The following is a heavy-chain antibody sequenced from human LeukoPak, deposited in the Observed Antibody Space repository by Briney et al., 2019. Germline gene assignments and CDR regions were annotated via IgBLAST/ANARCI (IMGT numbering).Heavy chain of an antibody. V-gene: IGHV3-30-3*01. CDR3: ARGPEAFDI. J-gene: IGHJ3*02. CDR2: ISYDGSNK. CDR1: GFTFSSYA. Sequence: PGGSLRLSCAASGFTFSSYAMHWVRQAPGKGLEWVAVISYDGSNKYYADSVKGRFTISRDNSKNTLYLQMNSLRAEDTAVYYCARGPEAFDIWGQGTMVTVSS.